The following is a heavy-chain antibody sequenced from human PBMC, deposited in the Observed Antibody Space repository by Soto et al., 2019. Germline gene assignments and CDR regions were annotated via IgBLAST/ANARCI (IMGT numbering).Heavy chain of an antibody. D-gene: IGHD3-22*01. V-gene: IGHV4-31*03. Sequence: PSETLSLTCTVSGGSISSGGYYWSWIRQHPGKGLEWIGYIYYSGSTYYNPSLKSRVTISVDTSKNQFSLKLSSVTAADTAVYYCARVSGYYPRQPSFDYWGQGTLVTVSS. CDR1: GGSISSGGYY. CDR2: IYYSGST. CDR3: ARVSGYYPRQPSFDY. J-gene: IGHJ4*02.